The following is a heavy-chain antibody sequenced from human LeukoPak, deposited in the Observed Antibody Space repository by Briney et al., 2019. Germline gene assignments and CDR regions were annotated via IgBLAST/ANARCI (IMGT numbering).Heavy chain of an antibody. D-gene: IGHD3-22*01. CDR1: GGSISSSSYY. CDR3: ARIFGGYSPPYYFDY. V-gene: IGHV4-39*01. Sequence: SETLSLTCTVSGGSISSSSYYWGWIRQPPGKGLEWIGGIYYSGSTYYNPSLKSRVTISVDTSKNQFSLKLSSVTAADTAVYYCARIFGGYSPPYYFDYWGQGTLVTVSS. J-gene: IGHJ4*02. CDR2: IYYSGST.